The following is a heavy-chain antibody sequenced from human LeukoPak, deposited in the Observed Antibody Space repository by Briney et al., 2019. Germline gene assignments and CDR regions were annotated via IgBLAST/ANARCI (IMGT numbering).Heavy chain of an antibody. Sequence: GTSVKVSCTASGFTFTSSAMQWVRQARGQRLEWIGWIVVGSGNTNYAQKFQERVTITRDMSTSTAYMELSSLRSEDTAVYYCAADGPVAGTPFDYWGQGTLVTVSS. CDR1: GFTFTSSA. V-gene: IGHV1-58*02. J-gene: IGHJ4*02. D-gene: IGHD6-19*01. CDR2: IVVGSGNT. CDR3: AADGPVAGTPFDY.